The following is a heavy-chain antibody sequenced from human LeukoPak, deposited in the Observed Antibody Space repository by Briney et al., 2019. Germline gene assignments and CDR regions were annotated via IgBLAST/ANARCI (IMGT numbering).Heavy chain of an antibody. J-gene: IGHJ5*02. CDR2: IHSSGSA. D-gene: IGHD3-10*01. V-gene: IGHV4-4*09. Sequence: SETLSLTCTVSSGSISSHYWSWIRQPPGEGLEWIGYIHSSGSASYNPSLRSRLAISMDTSKNQFFLILGSVTAADTAVYYCARHGGDNSGSKAYYKEKWFDPWGQGTLVTVSS. CDR1: SGSISSHY. CDR3: ARHGGDNSGSKAYYKEKWFDP.